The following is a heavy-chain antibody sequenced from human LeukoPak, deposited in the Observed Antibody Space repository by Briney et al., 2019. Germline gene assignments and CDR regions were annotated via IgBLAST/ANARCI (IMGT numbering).Heavy chain of an antibody. D-gene: IGHD2-2*01. CDR3: ARGVKDIVVVPAIDY. Sequence: ASVKVSCKASGYTFTGYYMHWVRQAPGQGLEWMGWINPNSGGTNYAQKFQGRVTMTRDTSISTAYMELSRLRSDDTAVYYCARGVKDIVVVPAIDYWGQGTLVTVSS. V-gene: IGHV1-2*02. J-gene: IGHJ4*02. CDR2: INPNSGGT. CDR1: GYTFTGYY.